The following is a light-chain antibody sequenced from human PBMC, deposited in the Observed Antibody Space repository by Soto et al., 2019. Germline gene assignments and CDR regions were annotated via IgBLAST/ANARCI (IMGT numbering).Light chain of an antibody. CDR1: ESISSW. J-gene: IGKJ1*01. Sequence: DIQMTQSPSTLSASIGDRVVITCRASESISSWLAWYQQKPGEAPKLLIYDASSLESGVPSRFSGSGSGTEFTLTISSLQPDDFATYYCQQYNSYSGTFGQGTKVDI. CDR3: QQYNSYSGT. V-gene: IGKV1-5*01. CDR2: DAS.